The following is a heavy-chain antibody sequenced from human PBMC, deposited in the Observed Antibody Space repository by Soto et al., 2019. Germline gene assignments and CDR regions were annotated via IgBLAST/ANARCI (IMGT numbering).Heavy chain of an antibody. V-gene: IGHV3-48*02. CDR1: GFAFSTSS. CDR3: ATDRDYALNN. CDR2: MRPNSDPI. D-gene: IGHD4-17*01. J-gene: IGHJ4*02. Sequence: EVQLVESGGGLIQPGGSLRLSCAASGFAFSTSSMNWVRQAPGKGLEWFSYMRPNSDPIYYAGSVQGRFTISRDNASNLLYLQRNNLRDEDTAVYYCATDRDYALNNWGQGVLVTVSS.